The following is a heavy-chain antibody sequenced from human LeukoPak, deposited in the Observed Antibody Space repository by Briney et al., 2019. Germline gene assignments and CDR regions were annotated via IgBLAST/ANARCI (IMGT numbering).Heavy chain of an antibody. J-gene: IGHJ6*03. CDR2: MNPNSGNT. CDR1: GYTFTSYD. D-gene: IGHD3-10*01. V-gene: IGHV1-8*03. CDR3: ARTESYYGSGSYYDYYYYMDV. Sequence: ASVKVSCKASGYTFTSYDINWVRQATGQGLEWMGWMNPNSGNTGYAQKFQGRVTITRNTSISTAYMELSSLRSEDTAVYYCARTESYYGSGSYYDYYYYMDVWGKGTTVTVSS.